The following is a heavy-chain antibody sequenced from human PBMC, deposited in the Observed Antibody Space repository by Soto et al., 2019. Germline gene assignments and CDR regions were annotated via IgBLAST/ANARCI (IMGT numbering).Heavy chain of an antibody. V-gene: IGHV1-69*05. J-gene: IGHJ5*02. D-gene: IGHD3-10*01. Sequence: SVKVSCKASGGTFSSYAISWVRQAPGQGLEWMGGIIPIFGTANYAQKFQGWVTMTRDTSISTAYMELSRLRSDDTAVYYCARGQVWFGELLSSWFDPWGQGTLVTVSS. CDR3: ARGQVWFGELLSSWFDP. CDR1: GGTFSSYA. CDR2: IIPIFGTA.